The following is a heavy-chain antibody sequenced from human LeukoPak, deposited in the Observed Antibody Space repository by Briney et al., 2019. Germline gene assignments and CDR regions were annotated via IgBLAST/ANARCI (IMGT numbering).Heavy chain of an antibody. CDR3: ARRNPTSGYFDL. D-gene: IGHD2/OR15-2a*01. J-gene: IGHJ2*01. CDR1: GGSISSGSYY. CDR2: IYYSGST. Sequence: SETLSLTCTVSGGSISSGSYYWGWIRQPPGKGLEWIGYIYYSGSTYSNPSLKSRVSISRDTSKNQFSLRLSSVTAADTAMYYCARRNPTSGYFDLWGRGTLVTVSS. V-gene: IGHV4-39*01.